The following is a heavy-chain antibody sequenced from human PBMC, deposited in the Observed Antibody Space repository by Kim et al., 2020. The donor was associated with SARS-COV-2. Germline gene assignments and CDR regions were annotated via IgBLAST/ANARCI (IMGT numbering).Heavy chain of an antibody. CDR3: AREGGTTGRYYYGMDV. CDR1: GFTVSSNY. Sequence: GGSLRLSCAASGFTVSSNYMSCVRQAPGKGLEWVSVIYSGGSTYYADSVKGRFTISRDNSKNTLYLQMNSLRAEDTAVYYCAREGGTTGRYYYGMDVWGQGTTVTVSS. CDR2: IYSGGST. J-gene: IGHJ6*02. V-gene: IGHV3-53*01. D-gene: IGHD3-9*01.